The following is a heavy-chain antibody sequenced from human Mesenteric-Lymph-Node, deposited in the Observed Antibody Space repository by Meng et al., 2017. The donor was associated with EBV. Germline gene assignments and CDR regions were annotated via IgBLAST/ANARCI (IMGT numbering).Heavy chain of an antibody. CDR3: AREVATKAFDY. CDR1: GYTFTSHT. D-gene: IGHD4-23*01. J-gene: IGHJ4*02. CDR2: INSGNGNT. Sequence: QVQLVQSGDEVKKPGASAKLSCLASGYTFTSHTIHWVRQAPGQRLEWMGWINSGNGNTKYSQNFQGRVTITRDTSATTAYMELSSLRSEDTAVYYCAREVATKAFDYWGQGTLVTVSS. V-gene: IGHV1-3*01.